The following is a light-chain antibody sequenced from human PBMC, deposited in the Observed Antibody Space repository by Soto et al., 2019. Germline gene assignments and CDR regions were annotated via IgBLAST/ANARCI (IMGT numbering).Light chain of an antibody. V-gene: IGLV2-14*01. CDR3: SSYASSSTPLYV. CDR2: DVS. Sequence: QSVLTQAASVSGSPGQSITISCTGTSSDGGGYNYVSWYQQHPGKAPKLMIYDVSNRPSGVSNRFSGSKSGNTASLTISGLQAEDEADYYCSSYASSSTPLYVFGTGTKVTVL. J-gene: IGLJ1*01. CDR1: SSDGGGYNY.